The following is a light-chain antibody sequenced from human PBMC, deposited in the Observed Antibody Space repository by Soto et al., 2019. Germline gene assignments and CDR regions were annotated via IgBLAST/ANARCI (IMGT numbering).Light chain of an antibody. CDR3: SSYRSSDIPVV. J-gene: IGLJ2*01. Sequence: QSALTQPASVSGSPGQSITISCTGTSSDIGGYNYVSWYQQHPGKAPKLMIYHVSNRPSGVSDRFSGSKSGNTASLTISGLQTEDEAHYYCSSYRSSDIPVVFGVGTKLTVL. CDR1: SSDIGGYNY. V-gene: IGLV2-14*03. CDR2: HVS.